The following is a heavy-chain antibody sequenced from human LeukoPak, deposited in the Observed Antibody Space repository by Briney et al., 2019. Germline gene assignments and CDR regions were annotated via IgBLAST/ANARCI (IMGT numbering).Heavy chain of an antibody. CDR1: GFTFSSYG. CDR3: ARHLYGDYAGDAFDI. CDR2: ISYDGSNK. V-gene: IGHV3-30*03. Sequence: PGGSLRLSCAASGFTFSSYGMHWVRQAPGKGLEWVAVISYDGSNKYYADSVKGRFTISRDNSKNTLYLQMNSLRAEDTALYYCARHLYGDYAGDAFDIWGQGTMVTVSS. D-gene: IGHD4-17*01. J-gene: IGHJ3*02.